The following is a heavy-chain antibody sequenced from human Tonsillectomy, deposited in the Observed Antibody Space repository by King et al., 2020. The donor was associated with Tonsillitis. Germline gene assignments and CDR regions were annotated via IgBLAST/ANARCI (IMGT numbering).Heavy chain of an antibody. J-gene: IGHJ5*02. CDR3: ARDRPCSSASCYGGSWFDP. CDR1: GYTFTSYY. CDR2: INPSGGTT. Sequence: QLVQSGAEVKKPGASVKVSCKASGYTFTSYYMHWVRQAPGQGLEWMGMINPSGGTTSYAQKFQGRVTRTRDTSTNTGYMELRSLRSEDTAVYYCARDRPCSSASCYGGSWFDPWGQGTLVTVCS. V-gene: IGHV1-46*01. D-gene: IGHD2-2*01.